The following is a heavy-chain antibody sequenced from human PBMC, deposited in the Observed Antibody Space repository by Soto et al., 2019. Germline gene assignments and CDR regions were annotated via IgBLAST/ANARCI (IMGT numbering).Heavy chain of an antibody. CDR3: ARADRQYCSVSTCYIFDY. V-gene: IGHV4-61*01. CDR2: TDYSGST. J-gene: IGHJ4*02. D-gene: IGHD2-2*02. Sequence: PSETLSLTCIVSGASVSSNSYYWTWIRQPPGKGLEWIGYTDYSGSTKYNPSLKSRVTISVDTSKNQFSLRVSSVTAADTAMYYCARADRQYCSVSTCYIFDYWGQGTQVTV. CDR1: GASVSSNSYY.